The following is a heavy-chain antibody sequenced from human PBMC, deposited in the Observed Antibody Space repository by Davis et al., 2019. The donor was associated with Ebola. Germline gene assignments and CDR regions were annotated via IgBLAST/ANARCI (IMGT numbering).Heavy chain of an antibody. Sequence: HTGGSLRLSCTASGFTVSSNHMSWVRQAPGKGLVWVSRTNSDGSSTSYADSVKGRFTISRDNAKNSLYLQMNTLRVEDTAIYYCVPGTWIRGQGTLVTVSS. CDR2: TNSDGSST. CDR3: VPGTWI. D-gene: IGHD5-18*01. V-gene: IGHV3-74*01. CDR1: GFTVSSNH. J-gene: IGHJ4*02.